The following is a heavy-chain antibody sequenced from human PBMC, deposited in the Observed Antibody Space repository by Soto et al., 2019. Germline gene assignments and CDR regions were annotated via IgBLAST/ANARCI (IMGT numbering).Heavy chain of an antibody. V-gene: IGHV4-31*03. CDR2: IYYSGST. CDR1: GGSISSGGYY. D-gene: IGHD4-17*01. CDR3: ARDYGGNPYYFDY. J-gene: IGHJ4*02. Sequence: SETLSLTCTVSGGSISSGGYYWSWIRQHPGKGLEWIGYIYYSGSTYYNPSLKSRVTISVDTSKNQFSLKLSSVTAADTAVYYCARDYGGNPYYFDYWGQGTLVTVSS.